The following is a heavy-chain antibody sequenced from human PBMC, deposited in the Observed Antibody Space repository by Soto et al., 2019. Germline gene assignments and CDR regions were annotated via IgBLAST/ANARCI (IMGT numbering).Heavy chain of an antibody. J-gene: IGHJ4*02. CDR3: ARGPAAGMGN. CDR2: ISGSGGST. CDR1: GFTFSSYA. Sequence: GGSLRLSCAASGFTFSSYAMTWVRQAPGKGLEWVSAISGSGGSTYYADSVKGRFTISRDNAKNSLYLQMNSLRAEDTAVYYCARGPAAGMGNWGQGTLVTVSS. D-gene: IGHD6-13*01. V-gene: IGHV3-23*01.